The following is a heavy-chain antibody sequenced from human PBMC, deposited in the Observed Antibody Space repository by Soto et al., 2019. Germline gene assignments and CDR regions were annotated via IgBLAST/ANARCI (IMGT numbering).Heavy chain of an antibody. CDR3: ARDLELSYYYDSSGSLTGYYGMDV. D-gene: IGHD3-22*01. Sequence: ASVKVSCKASGYTFTSYDMHWVRQAPGQGLEWMGIINPSGGSTSYAQKFQGRVTMTRDTSTSTVHMELSSLRSEDTAVYYCARDLELSYYYDSSGSLTGYYGMDVWG. CDR2: INPSGGST. CDR1: GYTFTSYD. V-gene: IGHV1-46*01. J-gene: IGHJ6*02.